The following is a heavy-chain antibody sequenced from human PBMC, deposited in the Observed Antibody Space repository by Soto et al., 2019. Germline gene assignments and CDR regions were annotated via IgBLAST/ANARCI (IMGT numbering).Heavy chain of an antibody. CDR2: INPNSGGT. D-gene: IGHD6-19*01. Sequence: ASVKVSCKTSGYTFTDFYMHWVRQAPGQGLEWMGWINPNSGGTKYAQNFQGWVTMTRDTSISTAYMELSRLRSDDTAVYYCATSRTSIEVAGETAYYFDYWGQETLVTVSS. CDR1: GYTFTDFY. V-gene: IGHV1-2*04. CDR3: ATSRTSIEVAGETAYYFDY. J-gene: IGHJ4*02.